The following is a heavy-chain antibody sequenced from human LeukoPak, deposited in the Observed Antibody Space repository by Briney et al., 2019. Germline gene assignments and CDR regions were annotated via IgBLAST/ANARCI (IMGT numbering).Heavy chain of an antibody. D-gene: IGHD5-18*01. V-gene: IGHV4-59*01. CDR2: MQSAGTS. CDR1: GDSISTYH. Sequence: SETLSLTCTVSGDSISTYHWNWIRKPPGKGLEWIGYMQSAGTSNYNPSLKSRVNIFIDTSKNQFVLNLRSATAADTAVYYCARDKRHSYGRYFDPWGQGMLVTVSS. J-gene: IGHJ4*02. CDR3: ARDKRHSYGRYFDP.